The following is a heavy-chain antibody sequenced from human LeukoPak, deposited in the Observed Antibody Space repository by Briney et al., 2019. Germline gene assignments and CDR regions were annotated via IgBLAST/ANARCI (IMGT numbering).Heavy chain of an antibody. CDR1: GGSFSGYY. J-gene: IGHJ2*01. CDR2: INHSGST. D-gene: IGHD7-27*01. V-gene: IGHV4-34*01. CDR3: ARLNWGSGRYFDL. Sequence: SETLSLTCAVSGGSFSGYYWSWIRQPPGEGLEWIGEINHSGSTNYNPSLKSRVTISVDTSKNQFSLKLSSVTAADTAVYNCARLNWGSGRYFDLWGRGTLVTVSS.